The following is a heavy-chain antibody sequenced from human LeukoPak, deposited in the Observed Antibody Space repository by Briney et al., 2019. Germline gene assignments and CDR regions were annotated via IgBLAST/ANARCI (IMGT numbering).Heavy chain of an antibody. CDR3: ARDGGVGATGYFDY. CDR1: GFTFSSYS. V-gene: IGHV3-48*01. D-gene: IGHD1-26*01. Sequence: PGGSLRLSCAASGFTFSSYSMNWVRQAPGKGLEWVSYISSSSSTIYYADSVKGRFTISRDNSKNTLYLQMNSLRAEDTAVYYCARDGGVGATGYFDYWGQGTLVTVSS. J-gene: IGHJ4*02. CDR2: ISSSSSTI.